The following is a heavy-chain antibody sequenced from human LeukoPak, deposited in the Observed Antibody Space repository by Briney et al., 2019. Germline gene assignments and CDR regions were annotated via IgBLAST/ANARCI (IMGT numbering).Heavy chain of an antibody. V-gene: IGHV4-39*01. Sequence: SETLSLTCTVSGGSISSSSYYWGWIRQPPGKGLEWIGSIYYSGSTYYNPSLKSRVTISVDTSKNQFSLKLSSVTAADTAVYYCARLKSSSGGRAIDYWGQGTLVTVSS. CDR1: GGSISSSSYY. CDR2: IYYSGST. CDR3: ARLKSSSGGRAIDY. D-gene: IGHD6-6*01. J-gene: IGHJ4*02.